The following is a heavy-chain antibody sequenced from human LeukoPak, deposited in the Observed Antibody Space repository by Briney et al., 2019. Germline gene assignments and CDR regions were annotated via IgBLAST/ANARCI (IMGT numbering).Heavy chain of an antibody. V-gene: IGHV3-66*01. CDR3: ATRGAPGYYYGMDV. CDR2: ISSGSTT. Sequence: GGSLRLSCAAFGFTVSSNYMSWVRQAPGKGLEWVSIISSGSTTSYADSVKGRFTISRDNSRNTLYLQMNSLRAEDTAVYYCATRGAPGYYYGMDVWGQGATVTVSS. CDR1: GFTVSSNY. J-gene: IGHJ6*02. D-gene: IGHD1-26*01.